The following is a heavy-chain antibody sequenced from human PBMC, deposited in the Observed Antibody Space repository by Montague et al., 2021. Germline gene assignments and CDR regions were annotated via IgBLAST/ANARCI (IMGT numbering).Heavy chain of an antibody. CDR3: ARRGGTMVRGVKGYMDV. D-gene: IGHD3-10*01. CDR2: INHSGST. CDR1: GGSFSGYY. J-gene: IGHJ6*03. V-gene: IGHV4-34*01. Sequence: SESLSLTYAAYGGSFSGYYWSWIRQPPGKGLEWIGEINHSGSTNYNPSLKSRVTISVDTSKNQFSLKLSSVTAADTAVYYCARRGGTMVRGVKGYMDVWGKGTTVTVSS.